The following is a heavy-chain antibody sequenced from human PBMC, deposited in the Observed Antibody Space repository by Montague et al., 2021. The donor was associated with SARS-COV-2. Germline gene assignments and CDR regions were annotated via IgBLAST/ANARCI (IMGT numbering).Heavy chain of an antibody. CDR1: GASFSNYY. Sequence: SETLSLTCTVSGASFSNYYWSWIRQPPGKGLEWIGYIYYTGTTNYNPSLKSRVTISVDTSKTQFSLKLTSVTAADTAVYYCAREGYCSGGSCYYVYWGQGTLVTVSS. J-gene: IGHJ4*02. CDR2: IYYTGTT. D-gene: IGHD2-15*01. CDR3: AREGYCSGGSCYYVY. V-gene: IGHV4-59*01.